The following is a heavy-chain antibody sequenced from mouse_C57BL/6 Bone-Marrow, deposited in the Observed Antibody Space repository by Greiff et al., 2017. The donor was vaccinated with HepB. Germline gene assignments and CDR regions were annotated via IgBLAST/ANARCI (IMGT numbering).Heavy chain of an antibody. CDR1: GFTFSSYG. CDR2: ISSGGSYT. J-gene: IGHJ1*03. Sequence: EVKLMESGGDLVKPGGSLKLSCAASGFTFSSYGMSWVRQTPDKRLEWVATISSGGSYTYYPDSVKGRFTNSSDNAKNTLYRQMSSLKSEDTAMYYCARQRRSDYYGSSYPSYWYFDVWGTGTTVTVSS. D-gene: IGHD1-1*01. V-gene: IGHV5-6*01. CDR3: ARQRRSDYYGSSYPSYWYFDV.